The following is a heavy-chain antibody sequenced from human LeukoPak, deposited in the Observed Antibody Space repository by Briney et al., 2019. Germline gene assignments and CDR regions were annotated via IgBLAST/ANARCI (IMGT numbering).Heavy chain of an antibody. D-gene: IGHD5-12*01. J-gene: IGHJ6*02. V-gene: IGHV4-59*01. CDR3: ARVVVATDYCGMDV. CDR1: GGSISSYY. Sequence: PSETLSLTCTVSGGSISSYYWSWIRQPPGKGLEWIGYIYYSGSTNYNPSLKSRVTISVDTSKNQFSLKLSSVTAADTAVYYCARVVVATDYCGMDVWGQGTTVTVSS. CDR2: IYYSGST.